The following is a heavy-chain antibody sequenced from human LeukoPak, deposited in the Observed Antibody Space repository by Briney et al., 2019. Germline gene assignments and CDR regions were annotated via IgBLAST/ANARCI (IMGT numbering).Heavy chain of an antibody. Sequence: ASVKVSCKASGGTFSSYAISWVRQAPGQGLEWMGRITPILGIANYAQKFQGRVTITADKSTSTAYMELSSLRSEDTAVYYCARDDNIVATTPFDYWGQGTLVTVSS. V-gene: IGHV1-69*04. CDR3: ARDDNIVATTPFDY. D-gene: IGHD5-12*01. J-gene: IGHJ4*02. CDR1: GGTFSSYA. CDR2: ITPILGIA.